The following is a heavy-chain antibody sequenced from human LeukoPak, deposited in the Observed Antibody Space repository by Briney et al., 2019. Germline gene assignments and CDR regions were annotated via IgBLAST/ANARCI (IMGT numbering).Heavy chain of an antibody. J-gene: IGHJ4*02. D-gene: IGHD4-17*01. CDR1: GFTFSSYG. CDR3: ARGGDHYGDYVYY. CDR2: IGGRDGST. V-gene: IGHV3-23*01. Sequence: GGSLRLSCAASGFTFSSYGMSWVRQAPGKGLEWVSAIGGRDGSTYYADSVKGRFTISRDNSKNTLYLQMNSLRAEDTAVYYCARGGDHYGDYVYYWGQGTLVTVSS.